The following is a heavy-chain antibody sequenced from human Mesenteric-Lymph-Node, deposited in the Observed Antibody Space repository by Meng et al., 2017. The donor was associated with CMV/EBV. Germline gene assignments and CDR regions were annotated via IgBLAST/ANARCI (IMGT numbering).Heavy chain of an antibody. CDR1: GSSFSSYW. Sequence: SCAVSGSSFSSYWMSWVRQAPGKGLEWVATIKEDGSEKYYVDSVKGRFTISRDNAKNSLYLQMNSLRAEDTAVYYCARFGLTATFDYWGQGTLVTVSS. J-gene: IGHJ4*02. V-gene: IGHV3-7*04. CDR3: ARFGLTATFDY. D-gene: IGHD5-18*01. CDR2: IKEDGSEK.